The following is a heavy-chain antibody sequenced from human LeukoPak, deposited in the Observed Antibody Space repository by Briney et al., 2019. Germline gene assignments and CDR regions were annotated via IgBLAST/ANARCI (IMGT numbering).Heavy chain of an antibody. CDR3: ARGPHLDYGDYVFDYYGMDV. CDR1: GYTLTELS. CDR2: FDPEDGET. V-gene: IGHV1-24*01. Sequence: ASVKVSCKVSGYTLTELSMHWVRQAPGKGLEWMGGFDPEDGETIYAQKFQGRVTMTRNTSISTAYMELSSLRSEDTAVYYCARGPHLDYGDYVFDYYGMDVWGQGTTVTASS. D-gene: IGHD4-17*01. J-gene: IGHJ6*02.